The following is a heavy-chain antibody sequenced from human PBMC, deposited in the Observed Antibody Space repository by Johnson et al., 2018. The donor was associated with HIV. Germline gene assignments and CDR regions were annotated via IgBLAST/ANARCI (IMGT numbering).Heavy chain of an antibody. Sequence: QVQLVESGGGVVQPGRSLRLSCAASGFTFSSYGMHWVRQAPGKGLEWVAVIWYDGSNKYYADSVKGRFTISRDNAKNSLYLQMNSLRAEDTALYYCARDLWGVGAFDIGGQGTMVTVSS. CDR2: IWYDGSNK. D-gene: IGHD2-21*01. J-gene: IGHJ3*02. CDR3: ARDLWGVGAFDI. V-gene: IGHV3-33*01. CDR1: GFTFSSYG.